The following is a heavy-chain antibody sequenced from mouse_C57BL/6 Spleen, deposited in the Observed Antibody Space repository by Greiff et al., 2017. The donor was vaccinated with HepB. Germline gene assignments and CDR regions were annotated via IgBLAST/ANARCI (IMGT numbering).Heavy chain of an antibody. CDR2: IWSGGST. V-gene: IGHV2-2*01. Sequence: VKLMESGPGLVQPSQSLSITCTVSGFSLTSYGVHWVRQSPGKGLEWLGVIWSGGSTDYNAAFISRLSISKDNSKSQVFFKMNSLQADDTAIYYCARRYYYGSSYDYYAMDYWGQGTSVTVSS. J-gene: IGHJ4*01. CDR3: ARRYYYGSSYDYYAMDY. CDR1: GFSLTSYG. D-gene: IGHD1-1*01.